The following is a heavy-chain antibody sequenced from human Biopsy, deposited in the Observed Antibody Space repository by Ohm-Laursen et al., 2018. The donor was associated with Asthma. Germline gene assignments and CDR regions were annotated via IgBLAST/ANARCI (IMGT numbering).Heavy chain of an antibody. J-gene: IGHJ4*02. CDR1: GFVFRSHA. CDR3: AKRRGYSDLTDFDH. D-gene: IGHD3-3*01. Sequence: SLRLSCSAPGFVFRSHAMHWVRQAPGKGLEWVAVASYDGGVVHYADSMKGRFTISRDNAKSTLYLQMNRLRTDDTAVYFCAKRRGYSDLTDFDHWGQGTLVTVSS. CDR2: ASYDGGVV. V-gene: IGHV3-30*18.